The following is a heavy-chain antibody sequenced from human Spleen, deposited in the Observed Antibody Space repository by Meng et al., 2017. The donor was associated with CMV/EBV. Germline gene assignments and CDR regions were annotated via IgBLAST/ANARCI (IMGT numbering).Heavy chain of an antibody. CDR1: GYTFTGYY. Sequence: ASVKVSCKASGYTFTGYYMHWVRQAPGQGLEWMGWINPDSGGTNYAQNFQGRVTMTRDTSIRTAYMERSRLTSDDTAVYYCARGGLEWLLSGDNWFDPWGQGTLVTVSS. CDR2: INPDSGGT. V-gene: IGHV1-2*02. CDR3: ARGGLEWLLSGDNWFDP. J-gene: IGHJ5*02. D-gene: IGHD3-3*01.